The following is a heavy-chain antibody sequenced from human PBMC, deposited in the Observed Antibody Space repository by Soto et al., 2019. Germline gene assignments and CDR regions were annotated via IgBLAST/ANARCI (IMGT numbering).Heavy chain of an antibody. CDR3: ARGCFGPDV. CDR1: GFTLSGRS. CDR2: IDNAGTDS. Sequence: EVQLVESGGGLVQPGGSLRLSCAASGFTLSGRSMHWVRQAPGKGLVWVSGIDNAGTDSTYADSVKVRFTSSRDNAKNMLYLQMNSLRVEDTAVYYCARGCFGPDVWGKGTTVTVSS. V-gene: IGHV3-74*01. D-gene: IGHD3-10*01. J-gene: IGHJ6*04.